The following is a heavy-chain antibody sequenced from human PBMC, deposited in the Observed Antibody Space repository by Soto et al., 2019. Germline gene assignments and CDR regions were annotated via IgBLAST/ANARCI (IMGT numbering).Heavy chain of an antibody. Sequence: GGSLRLSCAASGFTFSSYGMDWVRQTPGKGLEWVSYISSGSATIYYADSVKGRFTISRDNAKNSLYLQMDSPRDEDTAVYYCARDSASYSSSSGSYWYFDLWGRGTLVTVSS. CDR3: ARDSASYSSSSGSYWYFDL. V-gene: IGHV3-48*02. CDR2: ISSGSATI. J-gene: IGHJ2*01. CDR1: GFTFSSYG. D-gene: IGHD6-6*01.